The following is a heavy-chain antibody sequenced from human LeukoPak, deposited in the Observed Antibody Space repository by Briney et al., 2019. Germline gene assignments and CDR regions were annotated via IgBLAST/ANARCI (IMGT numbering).Heavy chain of an antibody. CDR3: AREEEGNNFDY. CDR1: GFIFSTYT. V-gene: IGHV3-21*01. J-gene: IGHJ4*02. CDR2: ISSSSTYI. Sequence: GGSLRLSCAASGFIFSTYTMSWVRQAPGKGLEWVSSISSSSTYIYYADSMKGRFTISRDNAKSSLYLQMNSLRAEDTAVYYCAREEEGNNFDYWGQGTLVTVSS.